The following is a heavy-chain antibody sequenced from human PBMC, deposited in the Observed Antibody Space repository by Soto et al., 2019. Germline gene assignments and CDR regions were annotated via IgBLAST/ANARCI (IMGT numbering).Heavy chain of an antibody. CDR1: GGSFSGYY. CDR2: INHSGST. Sequence: QVQLQQWGAGLLKPSETLSLTCAVYGGSFSGYYWSWIRQPPGKGLEWIGEINHSGSTNYNLSLKSRVTISVDTSKNQFSLKLSSVTAADTAVYYCARGGGRKRRDNRYYFDYWGQGTLVTVSS. J-gene: IGHJ4*02. CDR3: ARGGGRKRRDNRYYFDY. V-gene: IGHV4-34*01.